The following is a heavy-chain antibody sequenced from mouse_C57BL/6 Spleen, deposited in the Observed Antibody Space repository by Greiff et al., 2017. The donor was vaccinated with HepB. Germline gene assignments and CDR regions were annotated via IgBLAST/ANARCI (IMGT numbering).Heavy chain of an antibody. V-gene: IGHV1-43*01. CDR3: ARGDYDKYYYAMDY. CDR1: GYSFTGYY. D-gene: IGHD1-1*01. CDR2: INPSTGGT. Sequence: EVQLQQSGPELVKPGASVKISCKASGYSFTGYYMHWVKQSSEKSLEWIGEINPSTGGTSYNQKFKGKATLTVDKSSSTAYMQLKSLTSEDSAVYYCARGDYDKYYYAMDYWGQGTSVTVSS. J-gene: IGHJ4*01.